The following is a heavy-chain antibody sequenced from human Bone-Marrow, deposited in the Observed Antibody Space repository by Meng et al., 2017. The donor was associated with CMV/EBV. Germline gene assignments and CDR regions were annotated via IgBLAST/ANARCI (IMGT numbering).Heavy chain of an antibody. J-gene: IGHJ4*02. CDR3: ARGDVYYNFWSGYYHQ. D-gene: IGHD3-3*01. Sequence: SEPLSLTCFVYGGSFSGYYWSWIRQPPGKGLEWIGEVAHTGSTNYDSSLKSRVTMSVDTSKNQFSLKLTSVTAADTAVYYCARGDVYYNFWSGYYHQWGQGTLVTVSS. CDR1: GGSFSGYY. V-gene: IGHV4-34*01. CDR2: VAHTGST.